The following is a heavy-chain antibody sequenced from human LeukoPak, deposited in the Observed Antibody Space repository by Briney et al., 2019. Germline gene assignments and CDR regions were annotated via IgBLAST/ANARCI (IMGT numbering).Heavy chain of an antibody. CDR2: ISSSSIYI. D-gene: IGHD3-22*01. J-gene: IGHJ6*03. CDR1: GFTFSTYS. Sequence: GGSLRLSCAASGFTFSTYSMNWVRQAPGKGLEWVSSISSSSIYIYYADSLKGRFTISRDNARNSLYLQMNSLRAEDTAVYYCARDSKTGLYYRRYHYMDVWGKGTTVTVSS. CDR3: ARDSKTGLYYRRYHYMDV. V-gene: IGHV3-21*01.